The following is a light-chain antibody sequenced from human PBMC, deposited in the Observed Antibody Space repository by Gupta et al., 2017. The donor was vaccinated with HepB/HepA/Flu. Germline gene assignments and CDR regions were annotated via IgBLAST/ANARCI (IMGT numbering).Light chain of an antibody. CDR1: QSLVHSNGNTY. CDR2: KVS. J-gene: IGKJ1*01. V-gene: IGKV2-24*01. CDR3: MQGTQFRRT. Sequence: EIVMTQTPLALPVTLGQPASISCRSSQSLVHSNGNTYLSWLQQRPGQPPRVLIYKVSNRYSAVPDRFRGSGAGTDFTLYISRVEAEDVGVYFCMQGTQFRRTFGQGTKVEIK.